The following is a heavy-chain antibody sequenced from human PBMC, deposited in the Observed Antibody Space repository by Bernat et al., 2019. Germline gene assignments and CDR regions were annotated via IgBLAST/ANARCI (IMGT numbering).Heavy chain of an antibody. V-gene: IGHV1-2*02. Sequence: QVQLVQSGAEVKKPGASVKVSCKASGYTFTGYYMHWVRQAPGQGLEWMGWINPNSGGTNYAQKFQGRVTMTRDTSISTAYMELSRLTSDDTAVYYCARGLINIGYSSSSIRYFDLWGRGTLVTVSS. CDR3: ARGLINIGYSSSSIRYFDL. CDR1: GYTFTGYY. J-gene: IGHJ2*01. D-gene: IGHD6-6*01. CDR2: INPNSGGT.